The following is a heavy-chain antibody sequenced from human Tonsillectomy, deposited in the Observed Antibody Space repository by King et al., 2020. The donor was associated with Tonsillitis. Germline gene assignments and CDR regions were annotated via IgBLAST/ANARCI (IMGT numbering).Heavy chain of an antibody. D-gene: IGHD2-21*02. CDR1: GYTLIDYY. J-gene: IGHJ4*02. CDR3: ARGDPYCGGDCYWADLDY. V-gene: IGHV1-46*01. CDR2: INPSGDYT. Sequence: VQLVESGAEVKKPGASVKVSCKASGYTLIDYYMHWVRQAPGQGLEWMGIINPSGDYTSYAQKFLGRVTVTSDTSTSTVYMELSSLTSEDTAVYYCARGDPYCGGDCYWADLDYWGQGTLVTVSS.